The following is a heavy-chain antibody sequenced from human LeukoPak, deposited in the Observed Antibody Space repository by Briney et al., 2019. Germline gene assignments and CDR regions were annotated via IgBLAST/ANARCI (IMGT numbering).Heavy chain of an antibody. J-gene: IGHJ4*02. CDR3: ARCGKVGDYVQN. CDR1: GGSISSGGYY. V-gene: IGHV4-31*03. D-gene: IGHD4-17*01. CDR2: IYYSGST. Sequence: PSQTLSLTCTVSGGSISSGGYYWSWIRQHPGKGLEWIGYIYYSGSTYYNPSLKSRVTISVDTSKNQFSLKLSSVTAADTAVYYCARCGKVGDYVQNWGQGTLVTVSS.